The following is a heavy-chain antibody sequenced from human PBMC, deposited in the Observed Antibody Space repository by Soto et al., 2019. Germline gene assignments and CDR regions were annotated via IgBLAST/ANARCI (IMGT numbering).Heavy chain of an antibody. Sequence: SETLSLTCAVYGVSFSCYYWSWIRQPPGKGLEWIGYVYHTGRTSYNPSLKSRVSISMDTSKNQFSLNLDSVTAADTAVYFCARDFAYFDSWGQGTLVTVSS. CDR1: GVSFSCYY. CDR3: ARDFAYFDS. D-gene: IGHD3-3*01. J-gene: IGHJ4*02. CDR2: VYHTGRT. V-gene: IGHV4-34*11.